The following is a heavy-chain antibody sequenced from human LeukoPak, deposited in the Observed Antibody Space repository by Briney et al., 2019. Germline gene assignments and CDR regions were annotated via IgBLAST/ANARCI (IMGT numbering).Heavy chain of an antibody. Sequence: ASVKVSCKVSGYTLTELSMHWVRQAPGKGLEWMGGFGPEDGETIYAQKFQGRVTMTEDTSTDTAYMELSSLRSEDTAVYYCATLYCSSTSCYTGDYYYYGMDVWGQGTTVTVSS. D-gene: IGHD2-2*02. J-gene: IGHJ6*02. CDR2: FGPEDGET. CDR3: ATLYCSSTSCYTGDYYYYGMDV. CDR1: GYTLTELS. V-gene: IGHV1-24*01.